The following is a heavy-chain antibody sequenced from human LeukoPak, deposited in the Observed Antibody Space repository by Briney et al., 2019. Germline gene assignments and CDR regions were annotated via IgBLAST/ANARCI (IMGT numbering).Heavy chain of an antibody. J-gene: IGHJ4*02. CDR1: GFTFSSYC. Sequence: PGGSLRLSCAASGFTFSSYCMHWVRQAPGKGLVWVSRIGGDGSLTNYADSVKGRFTISRDNAKNTLYLQMNSLRAEDTAIYYCASGDYFDRSGTTYWGQGTLVTVSS. V-gene: IGHV3-74*01. CDR2: IGGDGSLT. CDR3: ASGDYFDRSGTTY. D-gene: IGHD3-22*01.